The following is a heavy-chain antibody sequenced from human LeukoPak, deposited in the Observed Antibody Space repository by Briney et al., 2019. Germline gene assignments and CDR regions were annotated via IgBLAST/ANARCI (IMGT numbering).Heavy chain of an antibody. CDR1: GDTFTIYG. J-gene: IGHJ4*02. CDR3: ARGGSGSYQNDY. D-gene: IGHD1-26*01. V-gene: IGHV1-8*02. CDR2: MNPNSGNT. Sequence: ASVKVSCKASGDTFTIYGISWVRQAPGQGLEWMGWMNPNSGNTGYAQKFQGRVTMTRNTSISTAYMELSSLRSEDTAVYYCARGGSGSYQNDYWGQGTLVTVSS.